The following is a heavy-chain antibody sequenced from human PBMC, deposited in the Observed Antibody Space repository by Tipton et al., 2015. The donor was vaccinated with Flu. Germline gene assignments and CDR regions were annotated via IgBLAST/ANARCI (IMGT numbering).Heavy chain of an antibody. CDR1: GFIFSDYG. Sequence: SLRLSCAASGFIFSDYGMHWVCQAPGKGLEWVAFIRYDGDDKYYADSVKGRFTISRDNSKNTLFLQMNSLRTEDTAVYYCARKIADEWGQGTLVTVSS. CDR2: IRYDGDDK. V-gene: IGHV3-30*02. D-gene: IGHD6-13*01. J-gene: IGHJ4*02. CDR3: ARKIADE.